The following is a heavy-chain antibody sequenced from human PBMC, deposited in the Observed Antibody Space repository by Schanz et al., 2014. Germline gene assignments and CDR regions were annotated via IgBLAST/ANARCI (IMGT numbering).Heavy chain of an antibody. D-gene: IGHD3-22*01. V-gene: IGHV7-4-1*02. Sequence: QVQLVQSGSELKKPGASVKVSCKASGYTFTSYAMNWVRQAPGQGLEWMGWINTNTGNPTYAQGFTGRFVFSLDTSVSTAYLQISSLKAEDTAVYYCARTLRYYYDSSGYSGPDAFDLWGQGTLVTVSS. CDR2: INTNTGNP. CDR3: ARTLRYYYDSSGYSGPDAFDL. J-gene: IGHJ3*01. CDR1: GYTFTSYA.